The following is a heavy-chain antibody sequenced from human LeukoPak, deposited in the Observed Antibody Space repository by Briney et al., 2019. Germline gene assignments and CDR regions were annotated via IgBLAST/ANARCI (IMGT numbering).Heavy chain of an antibody. D-gene: IGHD3-22*01. V-gene: IGHV1-8*01. CDR2: MNPNSGNT. Sequence: ASVKVSCKASGYTFTSYDINWVRQATGQGLEWMGWMNPNSGNTNYAQKFQGRVTMTRDTSISTAYMELSRLRSDDTAVYYCARDTGDYYDSSGYYFSTLFDYWGQGTLVTVSS. J-gene: IGHJ4*02. CDR1: GYTFTSYD. CDR3: ARDTGDYYDSSGYYFSTLFDY.